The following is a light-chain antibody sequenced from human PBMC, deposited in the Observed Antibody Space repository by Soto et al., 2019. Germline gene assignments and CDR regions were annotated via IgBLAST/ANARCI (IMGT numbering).Light chain of an antibody. CDR1: QDVGKW. V-gene: IGKV1-12*01. Sequence: IQMTQSPPSVSASVGDRVTITCRASQDVGKWLAWYQQKPGKAPTLLIHGASSLQSGVPPRYSGSGYGTDFTLTISSLQPEDFATYYCQQANSFPITSGQRTLLEIK. J-gene: IGKJ5*01. CDR2: GAS. CDR3: QQANSFPIT.